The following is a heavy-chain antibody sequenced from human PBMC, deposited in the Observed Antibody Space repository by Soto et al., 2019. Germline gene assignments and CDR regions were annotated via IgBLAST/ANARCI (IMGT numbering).Heavy chain of an antibody. V-gene: IGHV1-69*13. Sequence: ASVKVSCKASGGTFSSYAISWVRQAPGQGLEWMGGIIPIFGTANYAQKFQGRVTITADESTSTAYMELSSLRSEDTAVYYCAREGNTMIVARFWGQGTLVTVSS. D-gene: IGHD3-22*01. CDR2: IIPIFGTA. CDR1: GGTFSSYA. J-gene: IGHJ4*02. CDR3: AREGNTMIVARF.